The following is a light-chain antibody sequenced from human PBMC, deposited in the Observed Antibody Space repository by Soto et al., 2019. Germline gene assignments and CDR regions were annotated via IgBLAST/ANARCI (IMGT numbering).Light chain of an antibody. J-gene: IGLJ3*02. CDR2: SGD. Sequence: QSVLSQPPSASGTPGQRVTISCSGSSSNIGSNAVSWYQHFPGTAPKVLIYSGDQRPSGVPDRFSGSKSGTSASLAISGLRAEDEADYFCAAWGDSLNTWVFGGGTKVTVL. CDR1: SSNIGSNA. CDR3: AAWGDSLNTWV. V-gene: IGLV1-44*01.